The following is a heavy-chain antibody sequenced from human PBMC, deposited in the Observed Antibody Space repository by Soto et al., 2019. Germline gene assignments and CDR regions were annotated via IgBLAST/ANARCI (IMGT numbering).Heavy chain of an antibody. Sequence: EVQLVESGGGLVQPGGSLRLSCAASGFTFSSYAMHWVRQAPGKGLEYVSAISSNGGSKYYANSVKGRFTISRDNSKNTLYLQRGSLRAEDMAVYYFARGPEYYYSRGYSLFHYWRQGSLVPVSS. CDR3: ARGPEYYYSRGYSLFHY. CDR2: ISSNGGSK. V-gene: IGHV3-64*01. D-gene: IGHD3-22*01. J-gene: IGHJ4*02. CDR1: GFTFSSYA.